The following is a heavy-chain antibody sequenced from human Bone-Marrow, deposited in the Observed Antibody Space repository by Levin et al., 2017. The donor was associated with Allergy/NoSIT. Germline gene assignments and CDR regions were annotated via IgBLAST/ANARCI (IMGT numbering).Heavy chain of an antibody. D-gene: IGHD3-10*01. CDR1: GGPISGGGYS. J-gene: IGHJ4*02. CDR2: MYHSGTT. Sequence: SQTLSLTCAVSGGPISGGGYSWSWIRQPPGKGLEWIGYMYHSGTTHYNPSLKSRATISVDKTTNQFSLNVTSATAADTAIYYCARVSGATVFDYWGQGILVTVSS. CDR3: ARVSGATVFDY. V-gene: IGHV4-30-2*01.